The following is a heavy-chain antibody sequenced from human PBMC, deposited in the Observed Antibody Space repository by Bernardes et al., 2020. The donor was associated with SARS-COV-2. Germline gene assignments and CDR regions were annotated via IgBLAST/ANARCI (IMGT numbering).Heavy chain of an antibody. D-gene: IGHD6-13*01. J-gene: IGHJ4*02. V-gene: IGHV3-21*06. Sequence: GGSLRLSCAASGFTFSSYSIHWVRQAPGKGPEWVSSIGSSGSYTYYADSVKGRFTTSRDNAKNSVYLQMNSLRAEDTALYFCARDSSLNFDFWGQGTLVTVSA. CDR2: IGSSGSYT. CDR1: GFTFSSYS. CDR3: ARDSSLNFDF.